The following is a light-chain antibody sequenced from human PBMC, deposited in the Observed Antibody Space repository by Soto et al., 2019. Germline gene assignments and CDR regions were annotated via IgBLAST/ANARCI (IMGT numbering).Light chain of an antibody. CDR3: QQRRNWPLT. J-gene: IGKJ4*01. CDR1: QSVSYY. Sequence: EIVLTQSPATLSWSPGERATLSCRASQSVSYYLAWYQQKPGQAPRLLIYDASNRASGIPPRFSGSGSGTDFTLTISSLEPEDFAVYYCQQRRNWPLTFGGGTKVEMK. V-gene: IGKV3-11*01. CDR2: DAS.